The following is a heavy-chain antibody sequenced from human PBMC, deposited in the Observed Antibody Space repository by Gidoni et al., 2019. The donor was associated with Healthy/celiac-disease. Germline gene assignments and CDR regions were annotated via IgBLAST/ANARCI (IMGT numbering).Heavy chain of an antibody. CDR1: GGSISSSSYY. CDR3: ARLRNWGRNNWFDP. CDR2: IYYSGST. Sequence: LQLQESGPGLVKPPETLSLTCTVSGGSISSSSYYWGWIRQPPGKGLEWIGSIYYSGSTYYNPSLKSRVTISVDTSKNQFSLKLSSVTAADTAVYYCARLRNWGRNNWFDPWGQGTLVTVSS. V-gene: IGHV4-39*01. D-gene: IGHD7-27*01. J-gene: IGHJ5*02.